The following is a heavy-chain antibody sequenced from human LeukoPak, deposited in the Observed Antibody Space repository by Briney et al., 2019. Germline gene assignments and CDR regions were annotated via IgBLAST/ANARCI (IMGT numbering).Heavy chain of an antibody. CDR3: ARVEAIIAVAGTNGYYFDY. V-gene: IGHV4-34*01. CDR1: GGSFSGYY. Sequence: KTSETLSLTCAVYGGSFSGYYWSWTRQPPGKGLEWIGEINHSGSTNYNPSLKSRVTISVDTSKNQFSLKLSSVTAADTAVYYCARVEAIIAVAGTNGYYFDYWGQGTLVTVSS. J-gene: IGHJ4*02. CDR2: INHSGST. D-gene: IGHD6-19*01.